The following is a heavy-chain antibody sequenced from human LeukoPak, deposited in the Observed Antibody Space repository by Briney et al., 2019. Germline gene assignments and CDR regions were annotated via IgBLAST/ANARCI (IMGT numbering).Heavy chain of an antibody. CDR3: ARGYDFWSGYTPASGFDY. V-gene: IGHV1-2*02. CDR2: INPNSGGT. D-gene: IGHD3-3*01. Sequence: ASVKVSCKASGYTFTGYYVHWVRQAPGQGLEWMGWINPNSGGTNYAQKFQGRVTMTRDTSISTAYMELSRLRSDDTAVYYCARGYDFWSGYTPASGFDYWGQGTLVTVSS. J-gene: IGHJ4*02. CDR1: GYTFTGYY.